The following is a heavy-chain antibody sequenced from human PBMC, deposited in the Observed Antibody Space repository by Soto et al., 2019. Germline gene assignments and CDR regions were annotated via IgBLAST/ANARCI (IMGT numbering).Heavy chain of an antibody. V-gene: IGHV1-18*04. Sequence: QVHLEQSGAEVRKPGASVKVSCKASGYTFNSFGINWVRQAPGQGLEWLGWISAYNGNTNYAQKFHGIVTMTADTSTTTAYLELTSLRSDDTAVYYCAREFQYDSGGFHELYFWGQGTLVTVS. CDR2: ISAYNGNT. CDR1: GYTFNSFG. D-gene: IGHD3-22*01. J-gene: IGHJ4*01. CDR3: AREFQYDSGGFHELYF.